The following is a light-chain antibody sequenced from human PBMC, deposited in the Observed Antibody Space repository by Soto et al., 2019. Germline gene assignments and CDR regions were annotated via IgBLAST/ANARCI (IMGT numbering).Light chain of an antibody. CDR1: QSISSW. CDR2: KAS. V-gene: IGKV1-5*03. Sequence: DIPMTQSPSTLSASVGDRVTITCRASQSISSWLAWYQQKPGKAPKLLIYKASSLESGVPSRFSGSVSGTEFTLTISSLQPDDFATYYCQQYNSYPFTFGPGTKVDIK. J-gene: IGKJ3*01. CDR3: QQYNSYPFT.